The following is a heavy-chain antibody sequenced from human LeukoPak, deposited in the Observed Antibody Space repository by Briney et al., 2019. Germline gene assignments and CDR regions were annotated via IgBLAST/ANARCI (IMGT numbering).Heavy chain of an antibody. V-gene: IGHV3-21*01. CDR3: GRAFPPLRTSSAGDL. CDR2: ISGLSSHI. J-gene: IGHJ4*02. Sequence: GGSLRLSCSASGFTFSDYDMTWFRQAPGKGLEWVSSISGLSSHIYYGDSVKGRFSISRDNAKNSLYLQMNSLGTDDTAVYFCGRAFPPLRTSSAGDLWGQGTLVTVSS. D-gene: IGHD3-16*01. CDR1: GFTFSDYD.